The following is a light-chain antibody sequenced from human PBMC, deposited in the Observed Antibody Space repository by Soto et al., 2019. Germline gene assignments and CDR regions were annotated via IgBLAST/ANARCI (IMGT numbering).Light chain of an antibody. J-gene: IGLJ1*01. CDR3: QVWDSSSDPPYV. CDR2: YDS. CDR1: NIGSKS. Sequence: SYELTQPPSVSVAPGKTARITCGGNNIGSKSVHWYQQKPGQAPVLVIYYDSDRTSGIPERFSGSNSGNTATLTISRVEAGDEADYYCQVWDSSSDPPYVFGTGTKLTVL. V-gene: IGLV3-21*04.